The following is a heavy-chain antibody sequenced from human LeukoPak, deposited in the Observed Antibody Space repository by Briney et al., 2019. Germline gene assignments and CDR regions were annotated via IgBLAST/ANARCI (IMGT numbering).Heavy chain of an antibody. V-gene: IGHV4-39*01. D-gene: IGHD3-3*01. CDR1: VGSISRSSYT. CDR2: ISYSGST. Sequence: SETLSLTCTVSVGSISRSSYTSGWIRQPPGKGLEWIGSISYSGSTYYNPSLKSRVTISVDTSKNLFSLKLSSVTAADTAVYYCARQITTLGIWGQGTMVTVSS. J-gene: IGHJ3*02. CDR3: ARQITTLGI.